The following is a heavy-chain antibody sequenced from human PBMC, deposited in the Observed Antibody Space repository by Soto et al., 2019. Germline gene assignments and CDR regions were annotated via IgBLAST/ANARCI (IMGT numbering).Heavy chain of an antibody. CDR3: AKWGGAGSDC. CDR1: GFTFSSYC. V-gene: IGHV3-7*01. Sequence: GGSLRLSCAASGFTFSSYCMSWVRQAQGKGLEWVGNINEDGSEKYYVDSVKGRFSVSRDNAKSSLYLQMNSLRAEDTAVYYCAKWGGAGSDCWGQGTLVTVSS. D-gene: IGHD1-26*01. CDR2: INEDGSEK. J-gene: IGHJ4*02.